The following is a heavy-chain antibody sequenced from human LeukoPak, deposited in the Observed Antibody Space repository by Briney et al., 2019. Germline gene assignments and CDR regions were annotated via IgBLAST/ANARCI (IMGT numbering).Heavy chain of an antibody. CDR2: ISYDGSNK. J-gene: IGHJ6*02. D-gene: IGHD3-3*01. V-gene: IGHV3-30-3*01. Sequence: SCKASGYTFTSYYMHWVRQAPGKGLEWVAVISYDGSNKYYADSVKGRFTISRDNSKNTLYLQMNSLRAEDTAVYYCAREALEDYGMDVWGQGTTVTVSS. CDR1: GYTFTSYY. CDR3: AREALEDYGMDV.